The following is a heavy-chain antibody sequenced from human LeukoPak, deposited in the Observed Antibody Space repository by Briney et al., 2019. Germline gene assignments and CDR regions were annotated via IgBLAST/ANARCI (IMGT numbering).Heavy chain of an antibody. D-gene: IGHD3-10*01. CDR3: ARDQEYGSGSYYKLDY. J-gene: IGHJ4*02. CDR1: GYTFTSYY. CDR2: VNPSGGST. Sequence: GASVKVSCKASGYTFTSYYMHWVRQAPGQGRKWMGIVNPSGGSTSYAQKFQGRVTMTRDTSTSTVYMELSSLRSEDTAVYYCARDQEYGSGSYYKLDYWGQGTLVTVSS. V-gene: IGHV1-46*01.